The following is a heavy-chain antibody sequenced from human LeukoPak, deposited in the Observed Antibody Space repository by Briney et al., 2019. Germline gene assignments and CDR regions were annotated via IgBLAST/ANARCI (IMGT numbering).Heavy chain of an antibody. CDR1: GFTFSSYS. CDR2: ISSSSSYI. D-gene: IGHD6-13*01. V-gene: IGHV3-21*01. J-gene: IGHJ4*02. Sequence: GGSLRLSCAASGFTFSSYSMNWDRQAPGKGLEWVSSISSSSSYIYYADSVKGRFTISRDNAKNSLYLQMNSLRAEDTAVYYCAREGIAAALDYWGQGTLVTVSS. CDR3: AREGIAAALDY.